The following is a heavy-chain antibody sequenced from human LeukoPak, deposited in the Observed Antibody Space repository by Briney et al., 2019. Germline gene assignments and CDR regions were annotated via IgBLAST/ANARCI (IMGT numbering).Heavy chain of an antibody. J-gene: IGHJ4*02. CDR2: INSDGYST. CDR1: GFTFSGYW. Sequence: GGSLRLSCAASGFTFSGYWMHWVRQAPGKGLVWVSRINSDGYSTSYADSVKGRFTTSRENAKNTLYLQMNSLSAEDTAVYYCARGTAVAGTDYWGQGTLVTVSS. D-gene: IGHD6-19*01. V-gene: IGHV3-74*01. CDR3: ARGTAVAGTDY.